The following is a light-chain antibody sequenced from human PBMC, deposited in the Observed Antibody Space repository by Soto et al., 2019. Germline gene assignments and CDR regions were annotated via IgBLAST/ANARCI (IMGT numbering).Light chain of an antibody. Sequence: EKEMTQSPATLSMSPGERATLSCRASQSVNSYLAWYQQKPGQAPRLLIYGASTRYTGIPARFSGSGSGTEFIPTISSMLSADVAVYYCQQYTNWPSWTFGQGTKVEIK. J-gene: IGKJ1*01. CDR3: QQYTNWPSWT. CDR1: QSVNSY. CDR2: GAS. V-gene: IGKV3-15*01.